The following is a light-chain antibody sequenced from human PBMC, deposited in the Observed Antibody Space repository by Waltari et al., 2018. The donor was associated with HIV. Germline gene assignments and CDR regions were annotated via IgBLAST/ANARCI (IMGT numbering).Light chain of an antibody. V-gene: IGLV1-47*01. Sequence: QSVLTQPPSTSGTPGQTVTISCSGTRSDIGTNYVYWYQQVPGTAPKLLFYRNFRRPSGVPARFSGSKSGTSASLAISGLRSEDEAHYHCASWDDSLGGRWVFGGGTKLTVL. CDR1: RSDIGTNY. J-gene: IGLJ3*02. CDR2: RNF. CDR3: ASWDDSLGGRWV.